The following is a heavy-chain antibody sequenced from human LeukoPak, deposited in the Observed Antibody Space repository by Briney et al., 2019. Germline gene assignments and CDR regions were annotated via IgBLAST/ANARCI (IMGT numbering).Heavy chain of an antibody. D-gene: IGHD1-1*01. CDR3: ARENWNDGTFDY. J-gene: IGHJ4*02. Sequence: ASVKVSCKASGYTFTGYYMHWVRQAPGQGLEWMGWINPNSGGTNYAQKFQGRVTMTRDTSISTAYMELSRLRSDDTAVYYCARENWNDGTFDYWGQGTLVTVSS. V-gene: IGHV1-2*02. CDR2: INPNSGGT. CDR1: GYTFTGYY.